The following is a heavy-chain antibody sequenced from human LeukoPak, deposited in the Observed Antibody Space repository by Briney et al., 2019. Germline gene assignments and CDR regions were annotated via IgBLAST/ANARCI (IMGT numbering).Heavy chain of an antibody. Sequence: SVKVSCKASGGTFSNYAISWVRQAPGQGLEWMGRIIPILGIANYAQKFQGRVTITADKSTSTAYMELSSLRSEDTAVYYCAKVGATPAPFDYWAREPWSPSPQ. V-gene: IGHV1-69*04. J-gene: IGHJ4*02. CDR1: GGTFSNYA. CDR3: AKVGATPAPFDY. D-gene: IGHD1-26*01. CDR2: IIPILGIA.